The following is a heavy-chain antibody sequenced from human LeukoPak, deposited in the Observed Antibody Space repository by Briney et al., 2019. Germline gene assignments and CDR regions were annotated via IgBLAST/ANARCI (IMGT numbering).Heavy chain of an antibody. CDR3: AKDLESTMYYFNS. D-gene: IGHD3-10*02. J-gene: IGHJ4*02. CDR2: ISYSGGST. V-gene: IGHV3-23*01. CDR1: GFTFSNYG. Sequence: GGSLRLSCAASGFTFSNYGMSWVRQAPGKGLDWVSSISYSGGSTYYADSVKGRFTISRDNSKNTLYLQMNSLRAEDTAVYYCAKDLESTMYYFNSWGQGTLVTVSS.